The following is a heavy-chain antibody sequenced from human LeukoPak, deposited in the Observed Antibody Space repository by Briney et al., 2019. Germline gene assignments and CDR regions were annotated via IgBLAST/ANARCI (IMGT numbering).Heavy chain of an antibody. CDR1: GYSFTSYW. J-gene: IGHJ4*02. Sequence: GESLKISCKGSGYSFTSYWIGWVRQVPGKGLEWMGIIYPGDSDTRYSPSFQGQVTISADKSISTAYLQWSSLTASDTAMYYCASRPFETTVVPWDFYWGQGTQVTVSS. CDR3: ASRPFETTVVPWDFY. CDR2: IYPGDSDT. D-gene: IGHD4-23*01. V-gene: IGHV5-51*01.